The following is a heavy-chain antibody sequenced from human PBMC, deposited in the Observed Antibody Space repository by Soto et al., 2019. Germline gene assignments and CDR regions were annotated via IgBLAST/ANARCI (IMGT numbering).Heavy chain of an antibody. CDR2: INHSGST. V-gene: IGHV4-34*01. Sequence: QVQLQQWGAGLLKPSETLSLTCAVYGGSFSGYYWSWIRQPPGKGLEWIGEINHSGSTNYNPSLKSRVTISVDTSKSQFSLKLSSVTAADTAVYCCARVRVLITLGGVIVRRGYFDYWGQGTLVTVSS. CDR1: GGSFSGYY. D-gene: IGHD3-16*02. J-gene: IGHJ4*02. CDR3: ARVRVLITLGGVIVRRGYFDY.